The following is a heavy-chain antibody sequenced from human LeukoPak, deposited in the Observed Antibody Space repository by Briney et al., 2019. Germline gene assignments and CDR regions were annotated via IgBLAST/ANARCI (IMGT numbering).Heavy chain of an antibody. Sequence: SETLSLTCTVSGGSISSYYWNWIRQPPGKGLEWIGYIYYCGSTNYNPSLKSRVTISVDTSKNQFSLKLSSVTAADTAVYYCARGADSSGYYSIFYFDYWGQGTLVTVSS. CDR3: ARGADSSGYYSIFYFDY. D-gene: IGHD3-22*01. V-gene: IGHV4-59*01. CDR2: IYYCGST. CDR1: GGSISSYY. J-gene: IGHJ4*02.